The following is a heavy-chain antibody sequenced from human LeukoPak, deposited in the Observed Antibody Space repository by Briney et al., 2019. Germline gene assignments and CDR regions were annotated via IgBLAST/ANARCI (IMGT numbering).Heavy chain of an antibody. CDR1: GGSISSYY. D-gene: IGHD4-17*01. CDR2: IYHSGST. V-gene: IGHV4-59*12. Sequence: SETLSLTCTVSGGSISSYYWSWIRQPPGKGLEWIGYIYHSGSTYYNPSLKSRVTISVDRSKNQFSLKLSSVTAADTAVYYCARYGDYRYYFDYWGQGTLVTVSS. CDR3: ARYGDYRYYFDY. J-gene: IGHJ4*02.